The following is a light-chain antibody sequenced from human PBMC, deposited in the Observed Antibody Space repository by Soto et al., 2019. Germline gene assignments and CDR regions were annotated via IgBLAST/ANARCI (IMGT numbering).Light chain of an antibody. Sequence: EIVLTQSPATLSLSPGERATLSCRASQSVSSYLAWYQLKPGQAPRLLIYDASNRATGVPARFSGSGSGTAFTLTISSLEPEDFAAYYCQQRRNWPGTFGQGTKVEIK. CDR1: QSVSSY. V-gene: IGKV3-11*01. CDR3: QQRRNWPGT. CDR2: DAS. J-gene: IGKJ1*01.